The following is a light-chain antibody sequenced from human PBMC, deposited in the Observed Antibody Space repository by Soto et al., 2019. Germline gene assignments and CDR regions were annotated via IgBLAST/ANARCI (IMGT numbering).Light chain of an antibody. CDR1: QSFRGL. Sequence: EVVLTQSPVTLSLSPGERATLSCRASQSFRGLLAWYQQKPGQAPRLLIYDAYNRATGIPPRFSGSGSGTDFTLTISSLEPEDSAVYYCQQYNNWPSFGQGTKLEIK. CDR3: QQYNNWPS. CDR2: DAY. J-gene: IGKJ2*01. V-gene: IGKV3-11*01.